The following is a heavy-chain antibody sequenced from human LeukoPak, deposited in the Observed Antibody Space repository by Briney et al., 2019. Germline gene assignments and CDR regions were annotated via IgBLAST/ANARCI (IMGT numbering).Heavy chain of an antibody. D-gene: IGHD5-18*01. Sequence: PGGSLRLSCAASGFTFSDYYMSWIRQAPGKGLEWVSYISSSGSTIYYADSVKGRFTISRDNAKNSLYLQMNSLRAEDMAVYYCASAGYSYGLYPFDYWGQGTLVTVSS. J-gene: IGHJ4*02. CDR3: ASAGYSYGLYPFDY. V-gene: IGHV3-11*01. CDR1: GFTFSDYY. CDR2: ISSSGSTI.